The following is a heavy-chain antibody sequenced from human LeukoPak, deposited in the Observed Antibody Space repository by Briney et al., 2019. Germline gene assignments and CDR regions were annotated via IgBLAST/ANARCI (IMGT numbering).Heavy chain of an antibody. CDR2: IYYSGST. D-gene: IGHD6-19*01. J-gene: IGHJ4*02. CDR1: GGSISSYS. Sequence: PSETLSLTCTVYGGSISSYSWSWIRQPPGKGLEWIGYIYYSGSTNYNPSLKSRVTISVDTSKNQFSLKLSSVTAADTAVYYCARVAVAGLDYWGQGTLVTVSS. V-gene: IGHV4-59*01. CDR3: ARVAVAGLDY.